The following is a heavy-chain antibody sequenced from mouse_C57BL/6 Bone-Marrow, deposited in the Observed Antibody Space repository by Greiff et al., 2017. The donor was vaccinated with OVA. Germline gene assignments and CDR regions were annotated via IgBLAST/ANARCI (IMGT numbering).Heavy chain of an antibody. D-gene: IGHD1-1*01. CDR1: GYSITSGYY. CDR3: ARDAPLRSFY. J-gene: IGHJ2*01. V-gene: IGHV3-6*01. Sequence: EVQLQQSGPGLVKPSQSLSLTCSVTGYSITSGYYWNWIRQFPGNKLEWMGYISYDGSNNYNPSLKNRISITSDTSKIQFFLKLNSVTTEDTATYYCARDAPLRSFYWGQGTTLTVSS. CDR2: ISYDGSN.